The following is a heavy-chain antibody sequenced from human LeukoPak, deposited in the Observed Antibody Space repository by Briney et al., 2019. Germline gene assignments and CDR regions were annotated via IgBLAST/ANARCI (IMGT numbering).Heavy chain of an antibody. Sequence: SETLSLTCTVSGGSISSYYWSWIRQPPGKGLEWIGYIYYSGSTNYKPSLKSRVTISVDTSRNQFSLKLRSVNAADTAVYYCARGGYYGSGNDFRFDPWGQGTLVTVSS. D-gene: IGHD3-10*01. J-gene: IGHJ5*02. CDR3: ARGGYYGSGNDFRFDP. CDR1: GGSISSYY. CDR2: IYYSGST. V-gene: IGHV4-59*01.